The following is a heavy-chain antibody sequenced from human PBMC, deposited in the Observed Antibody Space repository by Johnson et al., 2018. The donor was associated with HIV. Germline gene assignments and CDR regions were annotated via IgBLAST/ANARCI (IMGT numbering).Heavy chain of an antibody. J-gene: IGHJ3*02. CDR1: IFTFKNAW. CDR3: TTYYGWAFDI. D-gene: IGHD3-10*01. V-gene: IGHV3-15*01. CDR2: IKSKIDGGTT. Sequence: EVQLVESGGGLVKPGGSLRLSCAASIFTFKNAWMSWVRQAPGKGLEWVGRIKSKIDGGTTDYAAPVKGRFTISRDDSKNTLYMQMNSLKTEDTAVYYCTTYYGWAFDIWGQGTMVTVSS.